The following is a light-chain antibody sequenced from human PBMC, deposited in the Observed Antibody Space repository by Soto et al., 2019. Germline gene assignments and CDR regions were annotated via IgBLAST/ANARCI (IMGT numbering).Light chain of an antibody. V-gene: IGKV1-39*01. J-gene: IGKJ4*01. CDR3: QQSHIFFT. CDR1: QSINSY. Sequence: EIQMTQSPSSLSASVGDRVTITCRASQSINSYLNWYQQKPGKAPKLLIYTVSTLHGGVPSRFSGSGSGTDFTLTISSLQPEDFATYYCQQSHIFFTFGGGTKVEIK. CDR2: TVS.